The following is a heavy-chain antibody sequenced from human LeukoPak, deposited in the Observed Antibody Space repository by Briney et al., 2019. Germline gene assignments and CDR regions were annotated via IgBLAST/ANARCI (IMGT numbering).Heavy chain of an antibody. CDR1: GFTFNTYT. CDR3: ALDCSGGNCYSAY. CDR2: ISSNGGYI. D-gene: IGHD2-15*01. Sequence: GGSLRLSCAASGFTFNTYTMNWVRQTPGKGLEWVSSISSNGGYIYYTDSVKGRFIISRDNARNSLFLQMNRLTVEDTAVYYCALDCSGGNCYSAYWGQGTLVTVFS. V-gene: IGHV3-21*01. J-gene: IGHJ4*02.